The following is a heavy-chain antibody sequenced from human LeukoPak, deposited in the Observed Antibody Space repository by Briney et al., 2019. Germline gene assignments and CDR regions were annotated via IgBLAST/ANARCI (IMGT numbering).Heavy chain of an antibody. Sequence: GRSLRLSCAASGFTFSSYAMHWVRQAPGKGLEWVAVISSDGSNKYYADSVKGRFTISRDNAKNSLYLQMNSLRAEDTAVYYCARDYGGSSPFDYWGQGTLVTVSS. D-gene: IGHD4-23*01. J-gene: IGHJ4*02. CDR3: ARDYGGSSPFDY. CDR1: GFTFSSYA. CDR2: ISSDGSNK. V-gene: IGHV3-30*04.